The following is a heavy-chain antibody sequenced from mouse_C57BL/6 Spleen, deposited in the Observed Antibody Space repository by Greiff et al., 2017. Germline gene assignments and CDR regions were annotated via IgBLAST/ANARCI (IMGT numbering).Heavy chain of an antibody. Sequence: EVQLQQSGAELVKPGASVKLSCTASGFNIKDYYMHWVKQRTEQGLEWIGRIDPEAGETTYAPKFQGKAPITADTSSNTAYLQLSSLTSEDTAVYYVARSIGSIPYWYFDVWGTGTTVTVSS. CDR1: GFNIKDYY. D-gene: IGHD1-1*01. CDR2: IDPEAGET. CDR3: ARSIGSIPYWYFDV. J-gene: IGHJ1*03. V-gene: IGHV14-2*01.